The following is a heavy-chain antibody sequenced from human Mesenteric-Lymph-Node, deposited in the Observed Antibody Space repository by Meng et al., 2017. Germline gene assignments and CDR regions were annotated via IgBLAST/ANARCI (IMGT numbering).Heavy chain of an antibody. CDR2: INAGNGNT. CDR3: ARCIAVAGNWFDP. D-gene: IGHD6-19*01. J-gene: IGHJ5*02. CDR1: GSTFTTYA. Sequence: QVHLVQSGAEGKKPGALVKVSCKASGSTFTTYAIHWVRQAPGQRLEWMGWINAGNGNTRYSQKFQGRVSITRDTSASTAYMELSSLRSEDTAVYYCARCIAVAGNWFDPWGQGTLVTVSS. V-gene: IGHV1-3*01.